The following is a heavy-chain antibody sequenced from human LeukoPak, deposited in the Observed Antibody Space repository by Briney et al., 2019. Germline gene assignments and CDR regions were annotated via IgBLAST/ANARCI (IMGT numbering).Heavy chain of an antibody. V-gene: IGHV5-51*01. CDR2: VFPGDSKT. Sequence: GDSLKISCKVSGYHFTTYWIAWVRQKPGKGLEWMGMVFPGDSKTNCSPAFLGQVTMSVDKSIGAAYLQWRSLKASDTAMYYCARLDTKNYQFWGQGTLVSVSS. CDR1: GYHFTTYW. J-gene: IGHJ4*02. CDR3: ARLDTKNYQF. D-gene: IGHD1-7*01.